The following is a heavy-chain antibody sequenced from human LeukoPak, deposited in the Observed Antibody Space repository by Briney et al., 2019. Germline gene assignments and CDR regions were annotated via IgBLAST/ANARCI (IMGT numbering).Heavy chain of an antibody. D-gene: IGHD6-19*01. CDR1: GFTFSSYW. CDR3: ARERTIAVAGGGFDY. CDR2: INSDGSST. V-gene: IGHV3-74*01. Sequence: PGGSLRLSCAASGFTFSSYWMHWVRQAPGKGLVWVSRINSDGSSTSYADSVKGRFTISRDNAENTLYLQMNSLRAEDTAVYYCARERTIAVAGGGFDYWGQGTLVTVSS. J-gene: IGHJ4*02.